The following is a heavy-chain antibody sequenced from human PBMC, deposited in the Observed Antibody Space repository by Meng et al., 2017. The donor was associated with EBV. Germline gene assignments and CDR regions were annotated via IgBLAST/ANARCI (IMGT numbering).Heavy chain of an antibody. V-gene: IGHV1-3*01. D-gene: IGHD1-26*01. J-gene: IGHJ3*02. CDR3: ARGGEWELRWSYALDI. CDR1: GYTFTSYA. Sequence: QVQLVQSGAEVKKPGASVKVSCKASGYTFTSYAMHWVRQAPGQRLEWMGWINAGNGNTKYSQKFQGRVTITRDTSASTAYMELSSLRSEDTAVYYCARGGEWELRWSYALDIWGQGTMVTVSS. CDR2: INAGNGNT.